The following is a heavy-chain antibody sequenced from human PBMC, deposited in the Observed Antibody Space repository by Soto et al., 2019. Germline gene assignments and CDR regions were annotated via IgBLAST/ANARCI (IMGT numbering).Heavy chain of an antibody. CDR2: INHSGST. CDR1: DGYSIDYY. J-gene: IGHJ4*02. Sequence: PLLTMSHTYTVDDGYSIDYYCTRIRQPPGTGLEWIGEINHSGSTNYNPSLKSRVTISVDTSKNQFSLKLTSVTAEDTAVYYCAKPPDDNWHDYWGQGTLVTVSS. D-gene: IGHD1-20*01. CDR3: AKPPDDNWHDY. V-gene: IGHV4-34*01.